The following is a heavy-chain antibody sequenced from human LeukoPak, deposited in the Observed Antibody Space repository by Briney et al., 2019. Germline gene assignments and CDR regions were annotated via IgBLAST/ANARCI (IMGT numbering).Heavy chain of an antibody. J-gene: IGHJ6*03. CDR3: SRDHVTKGMDV. Sequence: GGSLRLSCAASGFTVSSNYMSWVRQAPGKGLEWVSVIYSGGSTYYADSVKGRFTISRDNSKNTLYLQMNSLRAEDTAVYYCSRDHVTKGMDVWGKGTTVTVSS. V-gene: IGHV3-53*01. CDR2: IYSGGST. CDR1: GFTVSSNY.